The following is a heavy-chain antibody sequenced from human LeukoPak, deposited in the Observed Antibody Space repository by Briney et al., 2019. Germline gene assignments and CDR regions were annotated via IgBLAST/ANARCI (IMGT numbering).Heavy chain of an antibody. CDR2: IYYSGST. CDR1: GGSISSYY. J-gene: IGHJ3*02. CDR3: ARAKSGSYSGAFDI. Sequence: SETLSLTCTVSGGSISSYYWSWIRQPPGKGLEWIGYIYYSGSTNYNPSLKSRVTISVDTSKNQFSLKLSSVTAADTAVYYCARAKSGSYSGAFDIWGQGTMVTVSS. V-gene: IGHV4-59*01. D-gene: IGHD1-26*01.